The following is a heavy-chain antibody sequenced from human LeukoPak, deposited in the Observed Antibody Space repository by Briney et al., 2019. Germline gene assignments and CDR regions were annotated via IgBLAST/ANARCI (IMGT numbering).Heavy chain of an antibody. D-gene: IGHD2-21*01. J-gene: IGHJ3*02. CDR2: INHSGST. Sequence: SETLSLTCAVYGGSFSGYYWSWIRQPPGKGLEWIGEINHSGSTYYNPSLKSRVTISVDTSRNQFSLKLSSVTAADTAVYYCARHSGPFDIWGQGTMVTVSS. CDR3: ARHSGPFDI. V-gene: IGHV4-34*01. CDR1: GGSFSGYY.